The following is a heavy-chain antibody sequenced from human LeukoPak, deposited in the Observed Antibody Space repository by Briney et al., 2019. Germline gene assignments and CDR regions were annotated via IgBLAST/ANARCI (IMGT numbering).Heavy chain of an antibody. CDR2: INWNGGST. CDR1: GFTFDDYG. V-gene: IGHV3-20*04. CDR3: ARDRYYYDTSGFLFPH. J-gene: IGHJ1*01. D-gene: IGHD3-22*01. Sequence: PGGSLRLSCAASGFTFDDYGMSWVRQAPGKGLEWISGINWNGGSTGYADSVKGRFTISRDNAKNSLYLQMNSLRAEDTALYYCARDRYYYDTSGFLFPHWGQGTLVTVSS.